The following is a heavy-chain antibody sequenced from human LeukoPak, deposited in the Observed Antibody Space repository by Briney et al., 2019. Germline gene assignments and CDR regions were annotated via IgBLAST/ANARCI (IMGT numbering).Heavy chain of an antibody. D-gene: IGHD6-19*01. CDR3: ARGNGWGQWLARRAYYFDY. CDR1: GYTFTGYY. J-gene: IGHJ4*02. Sequence: ASVKVSCKASGYTFTGYYMHWVRQAPGQGLEWMGWINPNSGGTNYAQKFQGRVTMTRDTSISTAYMELSRLRSDDTAVYYCARGNGWGQWLARRAYYFDYWGQGTLVTVSS. CDR2: INPNSGGT. V-gene: IGHV1-2*02.